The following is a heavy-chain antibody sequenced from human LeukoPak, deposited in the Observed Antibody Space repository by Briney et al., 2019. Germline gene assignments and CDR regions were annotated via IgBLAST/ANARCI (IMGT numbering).Heavy chain of an antibody. J-gene: IGHJ4*02. CDR2: IYTSGST. V-gene: IGHV4-4*09. D-gene: IGHD3-22*01. CDR3: ASTQSGYYYVGDY. CDR1: GGSISSYY. Sequence: SETLSLTCTVSGGSISSYYWSWIRQPPGKGLEWIGYIYTSGSTNYNPSLKSRVTISVDTSKNQFSLKLSSVTAADTAVYYCASTQSGYYYVGDYWGQGTLVTVSS.